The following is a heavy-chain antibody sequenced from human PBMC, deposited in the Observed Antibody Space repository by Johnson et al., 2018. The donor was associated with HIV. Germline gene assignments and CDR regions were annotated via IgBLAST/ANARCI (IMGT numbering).Heavy chain of an antibody. J-gene: IGHJ3*02. CDR1: GFTFNNYG. CDR2: ISYDGSNK. CDR3: ASYSSSDAFDI. Sequence: QVQLVESGGGVVQPGESLRLSCAASGFTFNNYGMHWVRQAPGKGLEWVAVISYDGSNKYYADSVKGRFTISRDNAKNSLYLQMNSLRAEDTAVYYCASYSSSDAFDIWGQGTMVIVSS. V-gene: IGHV3-30*03. D-gene: IGHD6-6*01.